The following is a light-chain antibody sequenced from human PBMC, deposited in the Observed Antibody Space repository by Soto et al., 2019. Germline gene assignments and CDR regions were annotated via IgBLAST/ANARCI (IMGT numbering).Light chain of an antibody. CDR2: DAS. J-gene: IGKJ1*01. CDR1: QSVFSY. V-gene: IGKV3-11*01. Sequence: EIVLTQSPATLSLSPGERATLSCRASQSVFSYLAWYQQKPGQAPRLLIYDASDRATGIPARFTGSGSGTDFTLTISSHEPEDSAVYYCQHRSNWPGTFGQGTKVEIQ. CDR3: QHRSNWPGT.